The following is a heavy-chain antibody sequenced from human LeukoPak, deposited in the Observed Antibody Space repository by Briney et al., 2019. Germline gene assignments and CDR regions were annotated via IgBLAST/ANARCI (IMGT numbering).Heavy chain of an antibody. J-gene: IGHJ5*01. CDR1: GGSISSSSYY. CDR3: ARLLYVVVTEHVGS. D-gene: IGHD2-21*02. V-gene: IGHV4-39*01. CDR2: IYYSGST. Sequence: SETLSLTCTVSGGSISSSSYYWGWIRQPPGKGLEWIGTIYYSGSTYYNPSLKRRVTISVDTSNNQISLKLSSVTAADTAVYYCARLLYVVVTEHVGSWGHGTRFTVSS.